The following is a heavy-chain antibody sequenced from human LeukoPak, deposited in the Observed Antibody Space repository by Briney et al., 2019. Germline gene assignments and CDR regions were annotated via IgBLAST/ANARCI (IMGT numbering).Heavy chain of an antibody. CDR2: ISASGGGA. CDR3: AKVRVATTGPFDY. CDR1: GITFSSYT. Sequence: GFLRLSCAASGITFSSYTMSGGRQAPGEGLELVSAISASGGGAYNAASVKGRFTISRDNSKNTLYLQMNTLRAEDTALYYCAKVRVATTGPFDYWGQGTLVTVSS. V-gene: IGHV3-23*01. J-gene: IGHJ4*02. D-gene: IGHD5-12*01.